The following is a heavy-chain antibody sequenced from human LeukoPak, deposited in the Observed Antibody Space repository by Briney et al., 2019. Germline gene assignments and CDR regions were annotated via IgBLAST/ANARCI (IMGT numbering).Heavy chain of an antibody. J-gene: IGHJ4*02. CDR2: ISGSGSTV. D-gene: IGHD3-22*01. Sequence: GGSLRLSCAASRFTFSDYYMSWIRQAPGKGLEWVSYISGSGSTVYYADSMKGRFTIPRDNAKNSLYLQMNSLRAEDTAVYYCARDYYDSSGYSDYWGQGTLVTVSS. CDR1: RFTFSDYY. V-gene: IGHV3-11*01. CDR3: ARDYYDSSGYSDY.